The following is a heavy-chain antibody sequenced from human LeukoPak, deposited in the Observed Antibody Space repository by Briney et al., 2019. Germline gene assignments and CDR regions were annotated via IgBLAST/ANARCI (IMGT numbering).Heavy chain of an antibody. D-gene: IGHD3-22*01. CDR2: INPSGGST. V-gene: IGHV1-46*01. Sequence: GASVKLSCKASGYTFTSYYMYWVRQAPGQGLEWMGIINPSGGSTNYSQNFEGRVTITRDTSTSTVYMELSSLRSEATAVYYCARGYYEGFDYWGQGTLVTVSS. CDR1: GYTFTSYY. J-gene: IGHJ4*02. CDR3: ARGYYEGFDY.